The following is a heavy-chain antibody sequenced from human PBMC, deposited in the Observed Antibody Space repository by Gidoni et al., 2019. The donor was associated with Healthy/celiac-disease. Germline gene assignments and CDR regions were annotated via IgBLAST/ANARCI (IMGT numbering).Heavy chain of an antibody. Sequence: QGLEWMGGIIPIFGTANYAQKFQGRVTITADKSTSTAYMELSSLRSEDTAVYYCARVATMVRDHPARIGYFDLWGRGTLVTVSS. CDR2: IIPIFGTA. CDR3: ARVATMVRDHPARIGYFDL. D-gene: IGHD3-10*01. J-gene: IGHJ2*01. V-gene: IGHV1-69*06.